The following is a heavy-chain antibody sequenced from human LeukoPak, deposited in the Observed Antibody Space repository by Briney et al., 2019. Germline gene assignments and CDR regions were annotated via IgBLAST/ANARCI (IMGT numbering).Heavy chain of an antibody. Sequence: GGSLRLSCAASGFTFSSYAMSWVRQAPGKGLEWVSSISSSSSYIYYADSVKGRFTISRDNAKNSLYLQMNSLRAEDTAVYYCAREGRVATVDYWGQGTLVTVSS. V-gene: IGHV3-21*01. CDR3: AREGRVATVDY. D-gene: IGHD5-12*01. CDR1: GFTFSSYA. J-gene: IGHJ4*02. CDR2: ISSSSSYI.